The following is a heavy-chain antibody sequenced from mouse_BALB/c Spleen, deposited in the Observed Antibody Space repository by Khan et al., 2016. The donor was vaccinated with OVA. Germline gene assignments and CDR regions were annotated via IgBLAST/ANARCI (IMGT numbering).Heavy chain of an antibody. Sequence: QVQLQQSGTELVKPGASVKLSCKASGYTFTGYDINWVRRRPEQGLEWIGWIFPGDGRTKYNEKFKDKATLTTDKSSRTAYMQLSRLTSEDSAVYYCARWGDVDRGGFGLDYWGQGTSVSVSS. J-gene: IGHJ4*01. CDR2: IFPGDGRT. CDR3: ARWGDVDRGGFGLDY. D-gene: IGHD2-2*01. V-gene: IGHV1-85*01. CDR1: GYTFTGYD.